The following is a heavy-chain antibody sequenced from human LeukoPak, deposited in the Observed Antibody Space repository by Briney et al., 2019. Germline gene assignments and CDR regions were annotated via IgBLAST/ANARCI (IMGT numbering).Heavy chain of an antibody. D-gene: IGHD3-22*01. V-gene: IGHV3-53*01. CDR1: GFTVSSNY. CDR2: VYSGGST. J-gene: IGHJ3*02. Sequence: GGSLRLSCAASGFTVSSNYMNWVRQAPGKGLEWVSVVYSGGSTFYADSVEGRFTVSRDNSNNTLYLQMNSLRAEDTAMYYCAREYYDNSGGEDAFDIWGPGTMVTVSS. CDR3: AREYYDNSGGEDAFDI.